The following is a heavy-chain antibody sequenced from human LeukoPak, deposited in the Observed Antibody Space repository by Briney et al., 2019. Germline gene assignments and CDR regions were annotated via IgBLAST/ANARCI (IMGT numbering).Heavy chain of an antibody. CDR1: GFTFSNYA. V-gene: IGHV3-23*01. D-gene: IGHD3-22*01. CDR2: ISYNGGSA. Sequence: GGSLRLSCVASGFTFSNYAVNWVRQAPGKGLEWVSCISYNGGSAHYADSVKGRFTVSRDNSKNTLYLEMNTLKAEDTAVYYCASSVITTTPVYFDYWGQGTLVTVSS. J-gene: IGHJ4*02. CDR3: ASSVITTTPVYFDY.